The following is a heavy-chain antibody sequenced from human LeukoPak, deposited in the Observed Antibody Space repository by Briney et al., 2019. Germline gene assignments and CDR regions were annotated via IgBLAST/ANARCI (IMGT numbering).Heavy chain of an antibody. J-gene: IGHJ4*02. CDR1: GYTFTSYA. CDR2: INTNTGNP. CDR3: ARALPSSGWFHSGQPGLDY. Sequence: ASVKVSCKASGYTFTSYAMNWVRQAPGQGLEWMGWINTNTGNPTYAQGFTGRFVFSLDTSVSTAYLQISSLKAEDTAVYYCARALPSSGWFHSGQPGLDYWGQGTLVTVSS. D-gene: IGHD6-19*01. V-gene: IGHV7-4-1*02.